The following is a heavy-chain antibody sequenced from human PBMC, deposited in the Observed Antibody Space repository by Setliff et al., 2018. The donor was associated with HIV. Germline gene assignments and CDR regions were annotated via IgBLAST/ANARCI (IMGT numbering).Heavy chain of an antibody. CDR3: ARDGGGPGDYYYYYMDV. CDR2: INPKSGGT. CDR1: GYTFTDYY. V-gene: IGHV1-2*02. D-gene: IGHD3-16*01. J-gene: IGHJ6*03. Sequence: ASVKVSCKASGYTFTDYYMHWVRQAPGQGLEWMGWINPKSGGTNSALKFQGRVTMTRDTSISTAYTELSRLRSDDTAVYYCARDGGGPGDYYYYYMDVWAKGTTVTVS.